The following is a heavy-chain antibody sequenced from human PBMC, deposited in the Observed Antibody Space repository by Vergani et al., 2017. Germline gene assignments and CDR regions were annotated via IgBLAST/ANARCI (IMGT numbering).Heavy chain of an antibody. J-gene: IGHJ4*02. CDR3: ARSQMATNDFDL. D-gene: IGHD5-24*01. V-gene: IGHV1-18*04. CDR1: GYTFVNHP. Sequence: QAQLGQSDSEVKKPGDSVTLSCKTSGYTFVNHPITWVRQAPGQGLEWRGWISPYNHKTLYSQKVEGRVTMTSDTSSSTVFLELRRLTGDDTALYYCARSQMATNDFDLWGRGTLVTVSS. CDR2: ISPYNHKT.